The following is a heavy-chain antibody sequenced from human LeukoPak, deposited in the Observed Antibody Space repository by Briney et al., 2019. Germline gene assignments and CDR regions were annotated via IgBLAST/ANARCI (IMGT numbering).Heavy chain of an antibody. Sequence: SETLSLTCTDSGGSINLYFWSWIRQPAGKGLEWIGRIYSSGSTNYNPSLKCRVTISLDTSKNQFSLKLSSVTAADTAVYYCARAAYYYDSSGYYSAAFDIWGQGTMVTVSS. V-gene: IGHV4-4*07. J-gene: IGHJ3*02. CDR2: IYSSGST. CDR3: ARAAYYYDSSGYYSAAFDI. D-gene: IGHD3-22*01. CDR1: GGSINLYF.